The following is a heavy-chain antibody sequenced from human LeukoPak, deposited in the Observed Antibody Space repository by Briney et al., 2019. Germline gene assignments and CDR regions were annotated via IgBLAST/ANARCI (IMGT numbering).Heavy chain of an antibody. D-gene: IGHD4-17*01. CDR3: ARISATVTLDY. J-gene: IGHJ4*02. CDR1: GFTFSSYE. CDR2: ISSSGSTI. V-gene: IGHV3-48*03. Sequence: GGSLRLSCAASGFTFSSYEMNWVRQAPGKWLEWVSYISSSGSTIYYADSVKGRFTISRDNAKNSLYLQMNSLRAEDTAVYYCARISATVTLDYWGQGTLVTVSS.